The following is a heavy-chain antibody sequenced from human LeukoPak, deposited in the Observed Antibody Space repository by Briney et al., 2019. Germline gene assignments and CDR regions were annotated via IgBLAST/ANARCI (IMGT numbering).Heavy chain of an antibody. V-gene: IGHV4-34*08. Sequence: GSLRLSCAASGFTVSSNYMSWVRQAPGKGLEWIGEINHSGSTNYNPSLKSRVTISVDTSKNQFSLKLSSVTAADTAVYYCAKGYGSAFPGYNWFDPWGQGTLVTVSS. CDR3: AKGYGSAFPGYNWFDP. CDR2: INHSGST. J-gene: IGHJ5*02. D-gene: IGHD3-10*01. CDR1: GFTVSSNY.